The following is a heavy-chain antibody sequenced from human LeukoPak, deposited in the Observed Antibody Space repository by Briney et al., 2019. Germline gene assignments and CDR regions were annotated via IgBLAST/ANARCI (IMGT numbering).Heavy chain of an antibody. CDR1: GYTFTGYY. CDR3: ARAYEYCSGGSCYSRFDP. V-gene: IGHV1-2*02. J-gene: IGHJ5*02. D-gene: IGHD2-15*01. CDR2: INPNSGGT. Sequence: ASVKVSCKASGYTFTGYYMHWVRQAPGQGLEWMGWINPNSGGTNYAQKFQGRVTMTRDTSISTAYMELSRLRSDDTAVYYCARAYEYCSGGSCYSRFDPWGQGTLVTVSS.